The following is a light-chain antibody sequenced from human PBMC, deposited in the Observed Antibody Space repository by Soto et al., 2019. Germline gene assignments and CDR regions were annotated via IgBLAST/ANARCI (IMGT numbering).Light chain of an antibody. CDR2: DVS. J-gene: IGLJ1*01. Sequence: QSVLTQPASVSGSPGQSIAISCTGTSSDVGGYDYVSWYQQHPGKAPKVMIYDVSNRPSGVSNRFSGSKSDNTASLTISGLQAEDEADYYCSSYTSSSTYVFGTGTKLTVL. CDR3: SSYTSSSTYV. V-gene: IGLV2-14*01. CDR1: SSDVGGYDY.